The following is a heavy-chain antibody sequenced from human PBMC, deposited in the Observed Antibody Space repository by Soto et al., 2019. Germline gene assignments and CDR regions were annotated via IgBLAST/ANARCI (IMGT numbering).Heavy chain of an antibody. CDR3: AKDQALEPRARFDP. V-gene: IGHV3-23*01. CDR1: GFTFSSYA. D-gene: IGHD1-1*01. J-gene: IGHJ5*02. Sequence: GFTFSSYAMSWVRQAPGKGLEWVSAISGSGGSTYYADSVKGRFTISRDNSKNTLYLQMNSLRAEDTAVYYCAKDQALEPRARFDPWGQGTLVTVSS. CDR2: ISGSGGST.